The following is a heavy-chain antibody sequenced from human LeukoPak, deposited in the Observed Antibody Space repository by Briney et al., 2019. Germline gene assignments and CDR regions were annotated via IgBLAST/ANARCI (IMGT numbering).Heavy chain of an antibody. Sequence: SETLSLTCAVYGGSFIGYYWSWIRQPPGKGLEWIGEINHSGSTNYNPSLKSRVTISVDTSKNQFSLKLSSVTAADTAVYYCAREMATISRYYYYGMDVWGQGTTVTVSS. J-gene: IGHJ6*02. D-gene: IGHD5-24*01. V-gene: IGHV4-34*01. CDR1: GGSFIGYY. CDR3: AREMATISRYYYYGMDV. CDR2: INHSGST.